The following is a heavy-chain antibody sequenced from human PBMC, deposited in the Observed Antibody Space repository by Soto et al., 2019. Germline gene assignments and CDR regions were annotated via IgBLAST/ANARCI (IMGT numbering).Heavy chain of an antibody. CDR3: ARENHRDYYGSGSYSYYYGMDV. Sequence: QVQLVQSGAEVKKPGSSVKVSCKASGGTFSSYTISWVRQAPGQGLEWMGRIIPILGIANYAQKFQGRVTITADKSTSTAYMELSRLRSEDTAVYYCARENHRDYYGSGSYSYYYGMDVWAKGPRSPSP. CDR2: IIPILGIA. V-gene: IGHV1-69*08. CDR1: GGTFSSYT. D-gene: IGHD3-10*01. J-gene: IGHJ6*02.